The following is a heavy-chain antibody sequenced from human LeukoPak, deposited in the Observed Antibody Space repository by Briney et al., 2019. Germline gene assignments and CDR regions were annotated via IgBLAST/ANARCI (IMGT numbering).Heavy chain of an antibody. J-gene: IGHJ3*02. CDR2: IFYTVST. CDR3: ATLTGGDDAFDI. Sequence: KPSETLSLTCTVSGGSISSDYWSWIRQPPGKGLEWSGDIFYTVSTNYNPSLKSRATISVLTSNYRFSLKLNSVTAADTAVYYCATLTGGDDAFDIWGQGTMVTVSS. V-gene: IGHV4-59*01. CDR1: GGSISSDY. D-gene: IGHD4-23*01.